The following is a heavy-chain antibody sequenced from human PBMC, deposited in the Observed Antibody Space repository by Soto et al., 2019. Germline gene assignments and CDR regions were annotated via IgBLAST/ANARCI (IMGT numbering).Heavy chain of an antibody. CDR1: EFTFSSYG. Sequence: SLRLSCAASEFTFSSYGMHWVRQAPGKGLEWVAVISYDGSNKYYADSVKGRFTIARDNSKNTLYLQMNSLRAEDTAVYYCAKDPYSGYDRGVYYFDYWGQGTLVTVSS. J-gene: IGHJ4*02. CDR3: AKDPYSGYDRGVYYFDY. V-gene: IGHV3-30*18. CDR2: ISYDGSNK. D-gene: IGHD5-12*01.